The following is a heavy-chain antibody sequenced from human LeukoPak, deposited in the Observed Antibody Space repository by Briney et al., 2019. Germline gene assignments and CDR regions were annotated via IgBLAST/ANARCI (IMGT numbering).Heavy chain of an antibody. Sequence: GGSLRLSCAASGFTFSSYGMHWVRQAPGKGLEWVAFIRYDGSNKYYADSVKGRFTISRDNSKNTLYLQMNSLRAEDTAVYYCAKGGGSGSWYYYYYMDVWGKGTTVTVSS. CDR2: IRYDGSNK. CDR1: GFTFSSYG. CDR3: AKGGGSGSWYYYYYMDV. J-gene: IGHJ6*03. D-gene: IGHD3-10*01. V-gene: IGHV3-30*02.